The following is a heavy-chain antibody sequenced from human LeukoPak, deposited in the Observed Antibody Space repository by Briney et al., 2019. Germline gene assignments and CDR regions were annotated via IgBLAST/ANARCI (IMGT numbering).Heavy chain of an antibody. J-gene: IGHJ4*02. CDR1: GFTFSSYA. CDR3: AKGVVGRVNRGTLYDY. V-gene: IGHV3-23*01. Sequence: GGSLRLSCAASGFTFSSYAMSWVRQAPGKGLEWVSAISGSGGSTYYADSVKGRFTTSRDNSKNTLYLQMNSLRAEDTAVYDCAKGVVGRVNRGTLYDYWGQGTLVTVSS. CDR2: ISGSGGST. D-gene: IGHD1-1*01.